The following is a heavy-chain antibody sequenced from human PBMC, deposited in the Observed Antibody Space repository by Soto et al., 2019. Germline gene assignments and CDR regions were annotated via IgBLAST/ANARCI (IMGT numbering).Heavy chain of an antibody. Sequence: LRLSCAASGFTFRSYSMNWVRQPPGEGLEWVSYISISSRTIYYADSVKGRFTISRDDAKNSLYLQMNSLRDEDTSVYYCARDNGIAGSFDPWGQGTLVTVSS. CDR1: GFTFRSYS. CDR2: ISISSRTI. CDR3: ARDNGIAGSFDP. J-gene: IGHJ5*02. D-gene: IGHD6-13*01. V-gene: IGHV3-48*02.